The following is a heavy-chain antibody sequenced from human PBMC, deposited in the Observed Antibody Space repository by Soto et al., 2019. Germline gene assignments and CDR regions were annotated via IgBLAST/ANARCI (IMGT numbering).Heavy chain of an antibody. D-gene: IGHD1-1*01. CDR2: VYYSGTT. CDR1: GGSISSSDY. CDR3: ARGTGSWFDP. Sequence: PSETLSLTCTVSGGSISSSDYWGWIRQPPGKGLVWIGCVYYSGTTYYNPSLKSRVTISVDTSKNQFSLKLSSVTAADTALYYCARGTGSWFDPWGQGTPVTVSS. V-gene: IGHV4-39*01. J-gene: IGHJ5*02.